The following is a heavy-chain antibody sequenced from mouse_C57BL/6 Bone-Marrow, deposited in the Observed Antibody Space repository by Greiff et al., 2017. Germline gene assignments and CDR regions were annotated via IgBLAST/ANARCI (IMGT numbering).Heavy chain of an antibody. D-gene: IGHD1-1*01. Sequence: QVQLKQSGAELAKPGASVKLSCKASGYTFTSYWMHWVKQRPGQGLEWIGYINPSSGYTKYNQKFKDKATLTADKSSSTAYMQLSSLTYEDSAGYYCASEWLRLYYLDYWGQGTTLTVSA. CDR2: INPSSGYT. J-gene: IGHJ2*01. CDR1: GYTFTSYW. V-gene: IGHV1-7*01. CDR3: ASEWLRLYYLDY.